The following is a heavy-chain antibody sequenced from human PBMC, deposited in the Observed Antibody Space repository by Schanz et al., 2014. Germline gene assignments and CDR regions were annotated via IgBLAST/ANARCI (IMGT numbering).Heavy chain of an antibody. CDR3: AKDHAGSDILTALGN. Sequence: EVQLVESGGGLVQPGGSLKLSCAASGVTFSSYAMSWVRQAPGKGLEWVSRMIGSGSSVFYADSVKGRFTISRDNLKNTVYLQMNSLRAEDTAVYYCAKDHAGSDILTALGNWGQGTLVTVSS. J-gene: IGHJ4*02. D-gene: IGHD3-9*01. CDR2: MIGSGSSV. V-gene: IGHV3-23*04. CDR1: GVTFSSYA.